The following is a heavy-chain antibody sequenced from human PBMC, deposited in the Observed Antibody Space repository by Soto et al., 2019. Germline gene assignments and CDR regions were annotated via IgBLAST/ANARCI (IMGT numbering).Heavy chain of an antibody. CDR2: TRNKANSYTT. CDR3: ARGTSGSYSAWDY. Sequence: EVQLVESGGGLVQPGGSLRLSCAASGFTFSDHYMDWVRQAPGKGLEWVGRTRNKANSYTTEYAASVKGRFTISRDDSKNSLYLQMNSLKTEDTAVYYCARGTSGSYSAWDYWGQGTLVTVSS. D-gene: IGHD1-26*01. J-gene: IGHJ4*02. V-gene: IGHV3-72*01. CDR1: GFTFSDHY.